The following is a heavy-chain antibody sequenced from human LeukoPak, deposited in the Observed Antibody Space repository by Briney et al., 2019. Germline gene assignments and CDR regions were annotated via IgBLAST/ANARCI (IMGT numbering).Heavy chain of an antibody. CDR2: IYTSGST. J-gene: IGHJ6*02. V-gene: IGHV4-4*07. Sequence: PSETLSLTCTVSGGSISSYYWSWIRQPAGKGLEWIGRIYTSGSTNYNPSLKSRVTMSVDTSKNQFSLKLSSVTAADTAVYYCARDGVTMVRGVNSEYYYGMDVWGQGTTVTVSS. CDR3: ARDGVTMVRGVNSEYYYGMDV. CDR1: GGSISSYY. D-gene: IGHD3-10*01.